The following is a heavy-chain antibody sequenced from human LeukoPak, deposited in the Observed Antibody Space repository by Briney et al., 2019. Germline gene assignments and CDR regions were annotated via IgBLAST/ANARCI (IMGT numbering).Heavy chain of an antibody. Sequence: GGSLKLSCAASGFTFSGYWMSWVRQAPGKGLEWVANIKQDGCEKYYVDSVKGRFTISRDNAKNSLYLQMNSLRAEDTAVYYCARVRYGDYWGQGTLVTVSS. J-gene: IGHJ4*02. CDR1: GFTFSGYW. CDR3: ARVRYGDY. V-gene: IGHV3-7*05. D-gene: IGHD1-1*01. CDR2: IKQDGCEK.